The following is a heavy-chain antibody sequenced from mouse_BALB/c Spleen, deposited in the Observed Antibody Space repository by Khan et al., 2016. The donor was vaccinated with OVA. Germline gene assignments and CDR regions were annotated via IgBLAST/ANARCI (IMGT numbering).Heavy chain of an antibody. Sequence: VQLQESGAELARPGASVKMSCKASGYTFTSYWMHWVKQRPGQGLEWIGYINPSTDYTSYNQNFKDKATLTADKSSNTAYMQLTSLTSEDSAVYYCVNHGSSSAWFTYWGQGTLVTVSA. CDR3: VNHGSSSAWFTY. CDR1: GYTFTSYW. J-gene: IGHJ3*01. D-gene: IGHD1-1*01. V-gene: IGHV1-4*01. CDR2: INPSTDYT.